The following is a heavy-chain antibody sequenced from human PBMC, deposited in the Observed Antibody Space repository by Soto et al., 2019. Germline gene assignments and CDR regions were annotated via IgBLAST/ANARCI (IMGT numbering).Heavy chain of an antibody. D-gene: IGHD3-22*01. CDR1: GVSFSDYY. Sequence: SETLSLTCAVYGVSFSDYYWNWIRQPPGKGLEWIGEINHSGSTNYNPSLKSRVTISVDTSKNQFSLKLSSLTAADTAVYYCARWGDSSALHYFDSWGQGTLVTVS. J-gene: IGHJ4*02. V-gene: IGHV4-34*01. CDR3: ARWGDSSALHYFDS. CDR2: INHSGST.